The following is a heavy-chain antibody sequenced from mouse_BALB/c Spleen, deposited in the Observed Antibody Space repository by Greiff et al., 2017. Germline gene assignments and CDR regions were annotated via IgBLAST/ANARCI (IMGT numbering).Heavy chain of an antibody. Sequence: QVQLQQPGAELVKPGASVKLSCKASGYTFTSYYMYWVKQRPGQGLEWIGGINPSNGGTNFNEKFKSKATLTVDKSSSTAYMQLSSLTSEDSAVYYCTRGGNYGVYYAMDYWGQGTSVTVSS. J-gene: IGHJ4*01. CDR1: GYTFTSYY. V-gene: IGHV1S81*02. CDR3: TRGGNYGVYYAMDY. CDR2: INPSNGGT. D-gene: IGHD2-1*01.